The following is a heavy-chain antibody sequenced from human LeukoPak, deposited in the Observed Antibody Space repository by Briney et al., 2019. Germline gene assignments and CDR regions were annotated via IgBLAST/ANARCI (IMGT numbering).Heavy chain of an antibody. CDR2: IWYDGSNK. D-gene: IGHD3-22*01. J-gene: IGHJ4*02. CDR3: ARDLYYYDSSGYYYGGLFDY. V-gene: IGHV3-33*08. CDR1: GFTFSDYY. Sequence: GGSLRLSCAASGFTFSDYYMSWIRQAPGKGLEWVAVIWYDGSNKYYADSVKGRFTISRDNSKNTLYLQMNSLRAEDTAVYYCARDLYYYDSSGYYYGGLFDYWGQGTLVTVSS.